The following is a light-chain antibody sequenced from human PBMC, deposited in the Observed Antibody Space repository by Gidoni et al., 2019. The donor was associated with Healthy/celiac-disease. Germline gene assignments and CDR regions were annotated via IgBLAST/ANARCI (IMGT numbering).Light chain of an antibody. CDR1: QSISSY. J-gene: IGKJ2*01. CDR3: QQSYSTPVT. Sequence: DIQMNQSPSSLSASVGERVTITCRASQSISSYLNWYQQKPGKAPKLLIYAASSLQSGVPSRFSGSGSGTDFTLTISSLQPEDFATYYCQQSYSTPVTFGQWTKLEIK. CDR2: AAS. V-gene: IGKV1-39*01.